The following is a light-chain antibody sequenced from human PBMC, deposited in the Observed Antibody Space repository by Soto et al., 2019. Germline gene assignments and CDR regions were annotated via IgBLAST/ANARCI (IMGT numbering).Light chain of an antibody. CDR2: DAS. CDR3: QQYGDSPPIT. V-gene: IGKV3-20*01. Sequence: EVGWTQYPATLSLSPGERATLSCRASQSVSTNYLAWYQQKPGQAPRLLIYDASSRAPGIPDRFSGSGSGTDFTLTISSLEPTDFAVYYCQQYGDSPPITFGQGRRPAVK. J-gene: IGKJ5*01. CDR1: QSVSTNY.